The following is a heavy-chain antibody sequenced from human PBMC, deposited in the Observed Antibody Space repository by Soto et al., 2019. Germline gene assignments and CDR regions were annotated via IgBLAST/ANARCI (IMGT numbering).Heavy chain of an antibody. J-gene: IGHJ4*02. V-gene: IGHV1-69*13. CDR3: ARDKKNYHYYGSGSYYTH. Sequence: GASVKLSCKASGGTFSSYAISWVRQAPGQGLEWMGGIIPIFGTANYAQKFQGRVTITADESTSTAYMELSSLRSEDTAVYYCARDKKNYHYYGSGSYYTHWGQGTLVTVSS. CDR2: IIPIFGTA. D-gene: IGHD3-10*01. CDR1: GGTFSSYA.